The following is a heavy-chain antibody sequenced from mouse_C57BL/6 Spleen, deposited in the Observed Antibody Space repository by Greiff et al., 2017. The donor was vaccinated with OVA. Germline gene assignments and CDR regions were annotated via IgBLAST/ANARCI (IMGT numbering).Heavy chain of an antibody. CDR1: GYAFTNYL. V-gene: IGHV1-54*01. Sequence: QVQLQQSGAELVRPGTSVKVSCKASGYAFTNYLIEWVKQRPGQGLEWIGVINPGSGGTNYNEKFKGKATLTADKSSSTAYMQLSSLTSEDSAVYVCARNSNYLYDFDYWGQGTTLTVSS. J-gene: IGHJ2*01. CDR2: INPGSGGT. CDR3: ARNSNYLYDFDY. D-gene: IGHD2-5*01.